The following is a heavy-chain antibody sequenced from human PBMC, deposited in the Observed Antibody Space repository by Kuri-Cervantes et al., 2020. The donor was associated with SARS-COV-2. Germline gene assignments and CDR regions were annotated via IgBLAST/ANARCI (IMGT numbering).Heavy chain of an antibody. CDR1: GGSISSGGYY. CDR3: ARDSSSRDYYFDY. Sequence: LRLSCTVFGGSISSGGYYWSWIRQHPGKGLEWIGYIYYSGSTYYNPSLKSRVTISVDTSKNQFSLKLSSVTAADTAVYYCARDSSSRDYYFDYWGQGTLVTVSS. D-gene: IGHD6-13*01. J-gene: IGHJ4*02. CDR2: IYYSGST. V-gene: IGHV4-31*03.